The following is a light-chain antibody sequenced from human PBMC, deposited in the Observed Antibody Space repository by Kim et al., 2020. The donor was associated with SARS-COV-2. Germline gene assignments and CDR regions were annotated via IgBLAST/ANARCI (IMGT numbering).Light chain of an antibody. CDR2: AKN. CDR1: RLRSCY. V-gene: IGLV3-19*01. CDR3: NCRDTSGDHWV. Sequence: ALGQTVRITCQGDRLRSCYATWYQQKPGQAPVLVIYAKNKRPSGIPDRFSGSGSGNTASLTIAGAQAEDEADYYCNCRDTSGDHWVFGGGTQLTVL. J-gene: IGLJ3*02.